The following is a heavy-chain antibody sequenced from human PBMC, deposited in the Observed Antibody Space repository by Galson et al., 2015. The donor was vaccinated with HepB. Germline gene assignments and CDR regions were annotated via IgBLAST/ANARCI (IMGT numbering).Heavy chain of an antibody. Sequence: CAISGDSVSSNSAAWNWIRHSPSRGLEWLGRTYYRAKWYTDYGVSVKSQITINPDTSKNQFSLQLTSVTPEDTAEYYCARVSGTIYYYGMDVWGQGTTVTVSS. CDR2: TYYRAKWYT. J-gene: IGHJ6*02. D-gene: IGHD6-13*01. V-gene: IGHV6-1*01. CDR1: GDSVSSNSAA. CDR3: ARVSGTIYYYGMDV.